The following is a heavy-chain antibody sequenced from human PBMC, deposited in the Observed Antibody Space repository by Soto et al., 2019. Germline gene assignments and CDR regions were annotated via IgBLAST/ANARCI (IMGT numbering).Heavy chain of an antibody. CDR1: GFPFIAFS. D-gene: IGHD2-2*02. V-gene: IGHV3-48*02. CDR2: ISSSSNTI. Sequence: PGGSLRLSCASSGFPFIAFSINCVRHSPLKWLEWVSYISSSSNTIYYADSVKGRFTISRDNAKNSLYLHLNSLTDEDTGVYYCAREGGRHCSPNRCYNGFDIWGQGTMVTVSS. J-gene: IGHJ3*02. CDR3: AREGGRHCSPNRCYNGFDI.